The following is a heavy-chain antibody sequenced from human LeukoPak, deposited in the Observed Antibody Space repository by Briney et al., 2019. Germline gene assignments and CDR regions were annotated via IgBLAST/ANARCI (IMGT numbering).Heavy chain of an antibody. Sequence: ASVKVPCKASGYTFTSYGISWVRQAPGQGLEWMGWISAYNGNTNYAQKLQGRVTMTTDTSTSTAYMELRSLRSDDTAVYYCARDREGYCSSTSCVNFDYWGQGTLVTVSS. CDR1: GYTFTSYG. V-gene: IGHV1-18*04. CDR2: ISAYNGNT. CDR3: ARDREGYCSSTSCVNFDY. J-gene: IGHJ4*02. D-gene: IGHD2-2*01.